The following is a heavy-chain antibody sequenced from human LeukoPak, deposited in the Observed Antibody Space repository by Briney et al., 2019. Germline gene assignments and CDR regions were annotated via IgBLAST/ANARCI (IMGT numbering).Heavy chain of an antibody. CDR2: ISRSGGAP. J-gene: IGHJ4*02. Sequence: GGSLRLSCAASGFTFSSHDMNWARQAPGKGLEWVSSISRSGGAPAYADSVKGRFTISRDNSKNTLCLQMNRLRAEDTAVYYCAKDFNWSDAGWGQGTLVTVSS. CDR1: GFTFSSHD. D-gene: IGHD1-20*01. CDR3: AKDFNWSDAG. V-gene: IGHV3-23*01.